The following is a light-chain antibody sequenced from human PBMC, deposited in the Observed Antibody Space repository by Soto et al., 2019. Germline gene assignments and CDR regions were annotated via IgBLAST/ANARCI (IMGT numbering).Light chain of an antibody. J-gene: IGKJ3*01. CDR2: SAS. Sequence: DVQMTQSPSSLSASVGDRVTITCRASEDIITFLSWYQQKPGEAPKLLIKSASTLQTGVPSRFSGSGSGTDFTLDINKLQPDDFATYFCQQSSNTPFTFGPGTKV. CDR1: EDIITF. V-gene: IGKV1-39*01. CDR3: QQSSNTPFT.